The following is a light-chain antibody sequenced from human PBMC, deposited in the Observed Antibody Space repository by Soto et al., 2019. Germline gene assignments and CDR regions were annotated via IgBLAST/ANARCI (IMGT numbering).Light chain of an antibody. CDR2: AAS. CDR1: QGVTRY. J-gene: IGKJ4*01. CDR3: QQSYYTLLT. V-gene: IGKV1-39*01. Sequence: DIHMTQSPSSLSASIGDRVTITCRASQGVTRYLNWYQQKPGKAPNLLIYAASNLQRGVPSRFSGSGSGTDFSLTISSLQPEDFATYYCQQSYYTLLTFGGGHKVQI.